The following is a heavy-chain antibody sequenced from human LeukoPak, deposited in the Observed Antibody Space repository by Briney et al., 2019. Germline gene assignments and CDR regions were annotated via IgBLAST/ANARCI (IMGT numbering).Heavy chain of an antibody. V-gene: IGHV4-59*08. Sequence: PSETLSLTCTVSGGSISSYHWSWIRQPPGKGLEWIGYIYYSGSTNYNPSLKSRVTISVDTSKNQFSLKLSSVTAADTAVYYCARRGILPAFDIWGQGTMVTVSS. CDR1: GGSISSYH. CDR3: ARRGILPAFDI. J-gene: IGHJ3*02. CDR2: IYYSGST. D-gene: IGHD2-21*01.